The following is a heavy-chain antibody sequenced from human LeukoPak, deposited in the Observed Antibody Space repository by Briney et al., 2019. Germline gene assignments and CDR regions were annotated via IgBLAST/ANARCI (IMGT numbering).Heavy chain of an antibody. CDR1: GYTFTGYY. CDR2: INPNSGGT. D-gene: IGHD3-22*01. V-gene: IGHV1-2*02. Sequence: SVKVSCKASGYTFTGYYMHWLRQAPGQGLEWMGWINPNSGGTNYAQKFQGRVTMTRDTSISTAYMELSRLRSDDTAVYYCASGPLTTGPYYFDYWGQGTLVTVSS. CDR3: ASGPLTTGPYYFDY. J-gene: IGHJ4*02.